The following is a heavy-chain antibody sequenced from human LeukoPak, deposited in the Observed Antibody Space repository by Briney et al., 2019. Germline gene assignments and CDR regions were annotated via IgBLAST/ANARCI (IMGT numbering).Heavy chain of an antibody. CDR2: IYHSGST. CDR3: ARGGITMVRGAQEWFDP. V-gene: IGHV4-34*01. D-gene: IGHD3-10*01. CDR1: GGSFSGYY. Sequence: SETLSLTCAVYGGSFSGYYWSWIRQPPGKGLEWIGSIYHSGSTYYNPSLKSRVTISVDTSKNQFSLKLSSVTAADTAVYYCARGGITMVRGAQEWFDPWGQGTLVTVSS. J-gene: IGHJ5*02.